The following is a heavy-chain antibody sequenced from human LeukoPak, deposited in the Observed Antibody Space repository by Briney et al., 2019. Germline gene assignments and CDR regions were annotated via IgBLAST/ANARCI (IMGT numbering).Heavy chain of an antibody. CDR3: ARDPFTRGNWFDP. D-gene: IGHD2/OR15-2a*01. CDR2: INPNSGDT. Sequence: ASVKVSCKASGYTFTGYYIHWVRQAPGEGLEWMGWINPNSGDTNYAQKFQGRVTLATDTSITTAYMEVTSLRSDDTAIYFCARDPFTRGNWFDPWGQGTLVTVSS. V-gene: IGHV1-2*02. CDR1: GYTFTGYY. J-gene: IGHJ5*02.